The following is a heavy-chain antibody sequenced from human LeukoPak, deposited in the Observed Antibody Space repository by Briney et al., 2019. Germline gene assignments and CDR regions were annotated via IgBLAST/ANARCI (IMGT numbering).Heavy chain of an antibody. CDR1: GYTFTSYY. D-gene: IGHD4-23*01. Sequence: ASVKVSCTASGYTFTSYYMHWVRQAPGQGLEWMGVINPSGGSTSYAQKFQGRVTMTRDMSTSTVYMELSSLRSEDTAVYYCARDSVGGNSVVGYFDYWGQGTLVTVSS. CDR3: ARDSVGGNSVVGYFDY. J-gene: IGHJ4*02. CDR2: INPSGGST. V-gene: IGHV1-46*01.